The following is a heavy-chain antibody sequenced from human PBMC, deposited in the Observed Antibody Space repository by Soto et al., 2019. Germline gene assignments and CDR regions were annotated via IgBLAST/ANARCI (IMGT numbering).Heavy chain of an antibody. CDR2: ISGSGGST. CDR3: VNERQNYDDGSGYYQDYWYCDL. CDR1: GFTFSSYA. Sequence: EVQLLQSGGGLVQPGGSLRLSCAASGFTFSSYAMSWVRQAPGKGLEWVSAISGSGGSTYYADSVKGRFTISRENSKNTLYLQRNSRRAEDTAVYYCVNERQNYDDGSGYYQDYWYCDLWGRGTLVAVSS. J-gene: IGHJ2*01. D-gene: IGHD3-22*01. V-gene: IGHV3-23*01.